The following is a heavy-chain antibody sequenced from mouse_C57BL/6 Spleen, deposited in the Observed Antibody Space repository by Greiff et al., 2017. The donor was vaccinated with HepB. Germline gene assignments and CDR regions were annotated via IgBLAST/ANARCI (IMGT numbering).Heavy chain of an antibody. D-gene: IGHD2-4*01. Sequence: VQLQQSGPELVKPGASVKIPCKASGYTFTDYNMDWVKQSHGKSLEWIGDINPNNGGTIYNQKFKGKATLTVDKSSSTAYMELRSLTSEDTAVYFCARRIYYDYDGWYFDVWGTGTTVTVSS. V-gene: IGHV1-18*01. CDR2: INPNNGGT. J-gene: IGHJ1*03. CDR3: ARRIYYDYDGWYFDV. CDR1: GYTFTDYN.